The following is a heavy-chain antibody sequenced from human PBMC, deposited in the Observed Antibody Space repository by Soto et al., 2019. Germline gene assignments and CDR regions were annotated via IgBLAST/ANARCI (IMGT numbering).Heavy chain of an antibody. D-gene: IGHD1-7*01. CDR2: IIPIFGTA. J-gene: IGHJ5*02. CDR1: RGTFSSYA. CDR3: ARTGTPDVNWFAP. Sequence: QVQLVQSGAEVKKPGSSVKVSCKATRGTFSSYALSWVRQTPGQRLECMGGIIPIFGTANYEKKFQRRVTITADESTSTAYMELSSLRSEDTAVYYCARTGTPDVNWFAPWVQGTLFTVS. V-gene: IGHV1-69*01.